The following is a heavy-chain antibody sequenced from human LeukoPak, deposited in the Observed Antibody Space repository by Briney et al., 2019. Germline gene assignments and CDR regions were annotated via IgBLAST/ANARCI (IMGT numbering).Heavy chain of an antibody. Sequence: SETLSLTCTVPGGSISSGSYYWSWIRQPAGKGLEWIGRIYTSGSTNYNPSLKSRVTISVDPSKNQFSLKLSSVTAADTAVYYCARDSPTSYFDYWGQGTLVTVSS. CDR3: ARDSPTSYFDY. CDR2: IYTSGST. D-gene: IGHD1-26*01. V-gene: IGHV4-61*02. CDR1: GGSISSGSYY. J-gene: IGHJ4*02.